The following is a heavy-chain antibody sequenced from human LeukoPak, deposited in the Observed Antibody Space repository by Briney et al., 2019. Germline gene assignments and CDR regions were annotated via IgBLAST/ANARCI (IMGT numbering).Heavy chain of an antibody. CDR3: NTDRYYGSGSYPQDY. D-gene: IGHD3-10*01. V-gene: IGHV3-53*01. CDR2: IYSDGST. J-gene: IGHJ4*02. Sequence: GGSLRLSCAASGFTVSSNYMSWVRQAPGKGLEWVSEIYSDGSTYYAASVKGRFSISRDNSKNTVYLQMNRLRAEDTAVYYCNTDRYYGSGSYPQDYWGQGTLVTVPS. CDR1: GFTVSSNY.